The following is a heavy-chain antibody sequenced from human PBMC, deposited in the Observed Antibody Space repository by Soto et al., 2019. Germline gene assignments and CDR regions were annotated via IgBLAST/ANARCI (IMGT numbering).Heavy chain of an antibody. J-gene: IGHJ4*02. V-gene: IGHV1-18*01. Sequence: QVQLVQSGAEVKKPGASVKVSCKDSGYTFITYGVSWVRQAPGQGLDWLGWISTYNGNTRYAERLQGRVTMTTDTTTNTAYMELRNLRSDDTAVYYCARGPTDYYDNSANYFLDYWGQGTLVTVSS. CDR2: ISTYNGNT. CDR3: ARGPTDYYDNSANYFLDY. CDR1: GYTFITYG. D-gene: IGHD3-22*01.